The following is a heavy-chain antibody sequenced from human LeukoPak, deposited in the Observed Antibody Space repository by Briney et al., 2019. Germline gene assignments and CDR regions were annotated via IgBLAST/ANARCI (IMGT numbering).Heavy chain of an antibody. D-gene: IGHD3-10*01. CDR3: ARAEINGSGSYYNVLVDY. J-gene: IGHJ4*02. V-gene: IGHV1-2*02. CDR2: INPNSGGT. CDR1: GYTFTCYY. Sequence: ASVKVSCKASGYTFTCYYMHWVRQAPGQGLEWMGWINPNSGGTNYAQKFQGRVTMTRDTSISTAYMELSRLRSDDTAVYYCARAEINGSGSYYNVLVDYWGQGTLVTVSS.